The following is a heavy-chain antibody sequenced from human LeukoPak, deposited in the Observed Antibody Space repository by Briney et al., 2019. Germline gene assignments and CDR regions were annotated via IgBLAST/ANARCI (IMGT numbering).Heavy chain of an antibody. D-gene: IGHD3-3*01. J-gene: IGHJ2*01. CDR3: ARHQGVVDL. CDR2: IYTSGDT. V-gene: IGHV4-61*02. CDR1: GGSITRGAYS. Sequence: PSETLSLTCTVSGGSITRGAYSWTWIRQPVGKGLEWIGRIYTSGDTKYNPSLKSRVTISVGASNNQFSLKLTSVTAADTAVYYCARHQGVVDLWGRGSLVTVSS.